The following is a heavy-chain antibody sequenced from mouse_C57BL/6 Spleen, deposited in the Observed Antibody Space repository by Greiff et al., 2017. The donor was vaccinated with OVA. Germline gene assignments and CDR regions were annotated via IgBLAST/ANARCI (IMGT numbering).Heavy chain of an antibody. V-gene: IGHV3-6*01. D-gene: IGHD1-1*01. CDR3: AVVGGAY. CDR1: GYSITSGYY. J-gene: IGHJ3*01. Sequence: DVQLQESGPGLVKPSQSLSLTCSVTGYSITSGYYWNWIRQFPGNKLEWMGYISYDGSNNYNPSLKNRISITRDTSKNQFFLKLNSVTTEDTATYYCAVVGGAYWGQGTLVTVSA. CDR2: ISYDGSN.